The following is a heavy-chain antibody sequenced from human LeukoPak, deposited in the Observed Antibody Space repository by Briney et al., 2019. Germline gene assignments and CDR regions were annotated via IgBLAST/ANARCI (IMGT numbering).Heavy chain of an antibody. J-gene: IGHJ5*02. Sequence: GASVKVSCKASGGTFNNFAVAWVRQAPGQGLEWMDGVIPTFGTSSTAQKFQGRVTITADLSTSTSYMELRALTFEDTAIYFCARGPARLSWGQGTLATVSS. V-gene: IGHV1-69*01. CDR1: GGTFNNFA. CDR3: ARGPARLS. CDR2: VIPTFGTS.